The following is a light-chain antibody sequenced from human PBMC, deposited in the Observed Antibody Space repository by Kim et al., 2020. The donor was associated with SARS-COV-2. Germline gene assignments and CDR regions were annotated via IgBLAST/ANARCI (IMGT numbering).Light chain of an antibody. CDR2: LSSDGSH. J-gene: IGLJ3*02. CDR1: SGHSRYA. V-gene: IGLV4-69*01. CDR3: QTWGAGIWV. Sequence: SVKITCTLSSGHSRYAIAWHQQQPEKGPRYLMKLSSDGSHSKGDGIPDRFSGSSSGAERYLTLSSLQSEDEADYSCQTWGAGIWVFGGGTQLTVL.